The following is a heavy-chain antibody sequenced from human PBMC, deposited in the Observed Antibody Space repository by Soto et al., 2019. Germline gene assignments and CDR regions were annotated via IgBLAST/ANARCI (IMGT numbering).Heavy chain of an antibody. CDR2: ISRSGSLN. J-gene: IGHJ6*02. D-gene: IGHD6-6*01. CDR3: ARDLEYSSSWYYYYGLDV. Sequence: LRLSCAASGFSFSDYSMNWVRQAPGKGLEWLSYISRSGSLNYYADSVKGRFTISRDNAKNSLYLEMNSVRDEDTAMYYCARDLEYSSSWYYYYGLDVWGHGTTVTVSS. V-gene: IGHV3-48*02. CDR1: GFSFSDYS.